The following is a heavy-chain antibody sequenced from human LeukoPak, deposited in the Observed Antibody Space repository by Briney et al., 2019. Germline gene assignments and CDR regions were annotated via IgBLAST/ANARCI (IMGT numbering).Heavy chain of an antibody. D-gene: IGHD3-22*01. J-gene: IGHJ3*02. CDR1: GFDFSSNW. V-gene: IGHV3-74*01. CDR2: IKGDGIST. CDR3: AREYYYDSSGPLAGAFDI. Sequence: SGGSLRLSCAASGFDFSSNWMHWVRHAPGQGLVWVSRIKGDGISTNYADSVKGRFTISRDNAKNSLYLQMNSLRAEDTAVYYCAREYYYDSSGPLAGAFDIWGQGTMVTVSS.